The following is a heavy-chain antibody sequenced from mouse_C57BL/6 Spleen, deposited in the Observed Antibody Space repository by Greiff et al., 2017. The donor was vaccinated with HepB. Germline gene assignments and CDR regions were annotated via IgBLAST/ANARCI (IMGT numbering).Heavy chain of an antibody. V-gene: IGHV1-50*01. CDR2: IDPSDSYT. D-gene: IGHD2-14*01. CDR3: ARPGYPFDY. J-gene: IGHJ2*01. CDR1: GYTFTSYW. Sequence: VQLQQSGAELVKPGASVKLSCKASGYTFTSYWMQWVKQRPGQGLEWIGEIDPSDSYTNYNQKFKGKATLTVDTSSSTAYMQLSSLTSEDSAVYYCARPGYPFDYWGQGTTLTVSS.